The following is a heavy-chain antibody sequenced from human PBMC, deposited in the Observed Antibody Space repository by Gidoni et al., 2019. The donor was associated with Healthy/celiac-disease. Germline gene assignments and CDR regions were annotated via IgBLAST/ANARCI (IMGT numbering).Heavy chain of an antibody. V-gene: IGHV4-39*01. D-gene: IGHD3-22*01. CDR1: GGSISSSSYY. CDR3: ARRYYDSSGYTFDY. CDR2: IYYSGST. J-gene: IGHJ4*02. Sequence: QLQLQESGPGLVKPSETLSLTCTVSGGSISSSSYYWGWIRPPPGKGLEWIGSIYYSGSTYYNPSLKSRVTISVDTSKNQFSLKLSSVTAADTAVYYCARRYYDSSGYTFDYWGQGTLVTVSS.